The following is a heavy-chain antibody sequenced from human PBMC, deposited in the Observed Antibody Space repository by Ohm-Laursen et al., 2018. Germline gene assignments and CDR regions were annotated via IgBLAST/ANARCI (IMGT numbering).Heavy chain of an antibody. CDR3: ARSFDTYYFDL. CDR2: IHSSGNT. D-gene: IGHD3-16*01. Sequence: GTLSLTCSVSDDSISSYFWSWIRQPAGKGLEWIGRIHSSGNTNYNPSLKSRVTMSIDTSKSQFSLKVNSVTAADTAVYYCARSFDTYYFDLWGQGTLATVSS. V-gene: IGHV4-4*07. CDR1: DDSISSYF. J-gene: IGHJ4*02.